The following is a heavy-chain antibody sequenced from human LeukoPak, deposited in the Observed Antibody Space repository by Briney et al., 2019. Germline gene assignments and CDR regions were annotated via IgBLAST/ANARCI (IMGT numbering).Heavy chain of an antibody. CDR1: GGSFSGYY. V-gene: IGHV4-34*01. CDR2: LKHSGST. Sequence: ADTLSLTCGVYGGSFSGYYWSWIRQPPGRGLEWIGELKHSGSTNYNPSLKSRVTISVDTSKNQFSLKLSSVTAADTGVYYCATKYSVAVAANDPYFDYWGQGTLVTVS. J-gene: IGHJ4*02. D-gene: IGHD6-19*01. CDR3: ATKYSVAVAANDPYFDY.